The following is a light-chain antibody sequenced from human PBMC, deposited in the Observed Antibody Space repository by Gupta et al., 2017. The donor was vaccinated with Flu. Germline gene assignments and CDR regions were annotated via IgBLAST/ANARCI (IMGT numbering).Light chain of an antibody. V-gene: IGKV1-5*03. CDR1: QNIEDW. CDR3: QNYNYH. J-gene: IGKJ4*01. Sequence: DFQMTQSPSTLSASVGDRVTITCRASQNIEDWLAWYQQKPGKAPQPLIYKASKLEGAVPSRFGGSGFGTEFTLTISSLQPDDSAIYYCQNYNYHFGGGTKVEIK. CDR2: KAS.